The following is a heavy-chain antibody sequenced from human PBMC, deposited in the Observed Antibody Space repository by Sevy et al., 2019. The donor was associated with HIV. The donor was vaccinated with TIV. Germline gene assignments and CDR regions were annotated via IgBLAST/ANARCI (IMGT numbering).Heavy chain of an antibody. CDR3: VRDKEVGASILDA. J-gene: IGHJ5*02. Sequence: GRCLRLSCVASGFNFRNFWMSWVRQAPGKGLECVADIKQDGSEAYYVDSVKGRFTISRDNAKNSLYLQMNSLRDEDTAMYFCVRDKEVGASILDAWGQGTPVTVSS. V-gene: IGHV3-7*03. D-gene: IGHD1-26*01. CDR1: GFNFRNFW. CDR2: IKQDGSEA.